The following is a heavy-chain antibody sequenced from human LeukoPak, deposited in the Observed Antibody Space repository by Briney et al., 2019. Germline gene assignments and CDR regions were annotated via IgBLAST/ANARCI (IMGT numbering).Heavy chain of an antibody. CDR2: IYYSGST. J-gene: IGHJ5*02. CDR1: GGSISSSSYY. Sequence: PSETLSLTCTVSGGSISSSSYYWGWLRQPPGKGLERIGSIYYSGSTYYNPSLKSRVTISVDTSKNQFSLKLSSVTAADTAVYYCARRWLHVGRFDPWGQGTLVTVSS. V-gene: IGHV4-39*01. D-gene: IGHD6-19*01. CDR3: ARRWLHVGRFDP.